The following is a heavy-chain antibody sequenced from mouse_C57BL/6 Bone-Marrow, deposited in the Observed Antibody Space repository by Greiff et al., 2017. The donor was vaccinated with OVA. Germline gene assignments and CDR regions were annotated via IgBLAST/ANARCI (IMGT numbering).Heavy chain of an antibody. D-gene: IGHD4-1*01. Sequence: QVHVKQSGAELARPGASVKLSCKASGYTFTSYGISWVKQRTGQGLEWIGEIYPRSGNTYYNEKFKGKATLTTDKSSSTAYMELRSLTSEDSAVYFCARKKLGHWYFDVWGTGTTVTVSS. V-gene: IGHV1-81*01. CDR3: ARKKLGHWYFDV. CDR2: IYPRSGNT. J-gene: IGHJ1*03. CDR1: GYTFTSYG.